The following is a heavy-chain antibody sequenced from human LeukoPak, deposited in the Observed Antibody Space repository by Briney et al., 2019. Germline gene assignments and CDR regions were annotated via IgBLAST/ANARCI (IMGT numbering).Heavy chain of an antibody. J-gene: IGHJ4*02. V-gene: IGHV1-46*01. D-gene: IGHD2-15*01. CDR1: GYTFTSHY. CDR2: INPSGGST. CDR3: AAGYCSGGSCYSDDY. Sequence: ASVKVSCKASGYTFTSHYMHWVRQAPGQGLEWMGIINPSGGSTSYAQKFQGRVTMTRDTSTSTVYMELSSLRSEDTAVYYCAAGYCSGGSCYSDDYWGQGTLVTVSS.